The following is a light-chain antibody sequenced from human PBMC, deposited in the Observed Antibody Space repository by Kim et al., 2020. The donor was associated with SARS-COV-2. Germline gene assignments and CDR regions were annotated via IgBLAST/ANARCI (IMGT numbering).Light chain of an antibody. CDR2: QDT. CDR3: QTWDSSRVI. V-gene: IGLV3-1*01. Sequence: VSPGQTASITCSGDKLEDKYVCWYQQKAGQSPVLLIYQDTKWPSGIPERFSGSNSGNTATLTISGTQAMDEADYYCQTWDSSRVIFGGGTQLTVL. CDR1: KLEDKY. J-gene: IGLJ2*01.